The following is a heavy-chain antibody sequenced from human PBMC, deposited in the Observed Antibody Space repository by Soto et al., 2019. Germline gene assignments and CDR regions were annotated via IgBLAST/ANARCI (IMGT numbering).Heavy chain of an antibody. CDR2: INPNSGGT. J-gene: IGHJ3*02. V-gene: IGHV1-2*04. D-gene: IGHD3-22*01. CDR1: GYTFTGYY. CDR3: ARAGHYYDSSGYPEDAFDI. Sequence: ASVKVSCKASGYTFTGYYMHWVRQAPGQGLEWMGWINPNSGGTNYAQKFQGWVTMTRDTSISTAYMELSRLRSDDTAVYYCARAGHYYDSSGYPEDAFDIWGQGTMVTVSS.